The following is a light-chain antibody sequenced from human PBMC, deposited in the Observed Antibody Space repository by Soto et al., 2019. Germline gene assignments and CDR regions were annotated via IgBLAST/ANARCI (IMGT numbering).Light chain of an antibody. CDR2: KDS. CDR1: ALPKQY. J-gene: IGLJ2*01. Sequence: SYELPQPPSVSVSPGQTARMTCSGDALPKQYAYWYQQKPGQAPVLVIYKDSERHSGIPERFSGSSSGTTVTLTISGVQAEDEADYYCQSADSSGTYRVFGGGTQLTVL. CDR3: QSADSSGTYRV. V-gene: IGLV3-25*03.